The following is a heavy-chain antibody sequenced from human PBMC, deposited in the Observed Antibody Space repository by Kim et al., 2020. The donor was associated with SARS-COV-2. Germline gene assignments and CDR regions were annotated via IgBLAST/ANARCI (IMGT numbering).Heavy chain of an antibody. Sequence: VKGRLTISRDNAKNTLYLQMNSLRAEDKAVYYCAKVPSHDSGGNSFLFDYWGQGTLVTVSS. J-gene: IGHJ4*02. CDR3: AKVPSHDSGGNSFLFDY. D-gene: IGHD4-17*01. V-gene: IGHV3-30*02.